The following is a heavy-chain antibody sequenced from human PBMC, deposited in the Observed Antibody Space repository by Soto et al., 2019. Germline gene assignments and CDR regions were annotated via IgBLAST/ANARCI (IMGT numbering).Heavy chain of an antibody. D-gene: IGHD2-2*03. CDR2: IYYTGST. CDR3: ARGGYCSSTSCIFDY. V-gene: IGHV4-31*03. CDR1: GGSISSGGYY. J-gene: IGHJ4*02. Sequence: QVQLHESGPGLVKPSQTLSLTCTVSGGSISSGGYYWSWIRQHPGKGLEWIGYIYYTGSTSYNPSLKSRVTISLDTSKNQFSLRLSSLTAADTAMYYCARGGYCSSTSCIFDYCGQRNLVTVSS.